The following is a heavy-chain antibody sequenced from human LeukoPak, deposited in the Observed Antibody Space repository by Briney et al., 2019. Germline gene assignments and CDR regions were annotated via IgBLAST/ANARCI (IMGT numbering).Heavy chain of an antibody. CDR2: IYYSGST. Sequence: SETLSLTCTVSGGSISSYYWSWIRQPPGKGLEWIGYIYYSGSTNYNPSLKSRVTISVDTSKNQFSLKLSSVTAADTAVYYCARAYSSGWYTDAFDIWGQGTMVTVSS. J-gene: IGHJ3*02. CDR1: GGSISSYY. CDR3: ARAYSSGWYTDAFDI. D-gene: IGHD6-19*01. V-gene: IGHV4-59*01.